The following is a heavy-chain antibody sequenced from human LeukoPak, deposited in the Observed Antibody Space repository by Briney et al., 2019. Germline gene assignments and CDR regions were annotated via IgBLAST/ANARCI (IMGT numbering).Heavy chain of an antibody. CDR2: ISYDGSNK. D-gene: IGHD6-13*01. J-gene: IGHJ4*02. CDR1: GFNFNNYG. Sequence: GGSLRLSCAASGFNFNNYGMHWVRQAPGKGLEWVAVISYDGSNKYYADSVKGRFTISRENSKNTLYLQMSSLRAEDTAVYYCAREGIAAAGPTVGNTPFGYWGQGTLVTVSS. CDR3: AREGIAAAGPTVGNTPFGY. V-gene: IGHV3-30*19.